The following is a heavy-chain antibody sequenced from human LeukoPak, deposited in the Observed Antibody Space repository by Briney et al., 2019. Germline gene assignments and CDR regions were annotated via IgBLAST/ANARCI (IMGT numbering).Heavy chain of an antibody. D-gene: IGHD6-13*01. CDR3: VKGGVIAAADSWDGMDV. CDR2: ISYDGSNK. CDR1: GFTFSSYA. V-gene: IGHV3-30*14. Sequence: GGSLRLSCAASGFTFSSYAMHWVRQAPGKGLEWVAVISYDGSNKYYADSVKGRFTISRDNSKNTLYLQMSSLRAEDTAVYYCVKGGVIAAADSWDGMDVWGQGTTVTVSS. J-gene: IGHJ6*02.